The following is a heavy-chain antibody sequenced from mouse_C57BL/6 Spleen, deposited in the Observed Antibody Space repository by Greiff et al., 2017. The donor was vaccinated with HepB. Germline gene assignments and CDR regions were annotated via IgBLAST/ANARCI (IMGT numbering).Heavy chain of an antibody. V-gene: IGHV5-4*01. J-gene: IGHJ4*01. CDR2: ISDGGSYT. D-gene: IGHD2-4*01. CDR1: GFTFSSYA. Sequence: EVMLVESGGGLVKPGGSLKLSCAASGFTFSSYAMSWVRQTPEKRLEWVATISDGGSYTYYPDNVKGRFTISRDNAKNNLYLQMSHLKSEDTAMYYGARDEDDYLYYAMDYWGQGTSVTVSS. CDR3: ARDEDDYLYYAMDY.